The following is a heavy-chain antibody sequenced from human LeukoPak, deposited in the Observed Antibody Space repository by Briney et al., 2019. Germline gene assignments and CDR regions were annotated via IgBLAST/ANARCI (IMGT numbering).Heavy chain of an antibody. J-gene: IGHJ4*02. CDR2: ISYDGSNK. V-gene: IGHV3-30*18. CDR1: GFTFSSYG. Sequence: GGSLRLTCAASGFTFSSYGMHWVGQAPGKGLEWVAVISYDGSNKYYADSVKGRFTISRDNSKNTLYLQMNSLRAEDTAVYYCAKVAVAAKDYWGQGTLVTVSS. CDR3: AKVAVAAKDY. D-gene: IGHD2-15*01.